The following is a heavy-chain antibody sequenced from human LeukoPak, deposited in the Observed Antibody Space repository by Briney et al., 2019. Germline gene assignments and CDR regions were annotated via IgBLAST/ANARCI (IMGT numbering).Heavy chain of an antibody. CDR3: ARESLTGFHGFDV. V-gene: IGHV3-53*01. CDR2: IYSGGTT. J-gene: IGHJ1*01. D-gene: IGHD3-9*01. CDR1: GFIVSSNY. Sequence: AGTLSLSCAASGFIVSSNYMNWVRQAPGKGLEWVSGIYSGGTTNYADSVKGRLIISRATSKNTLYLQMNTLTAADTAVYYCARESLTGFHGFDVWGQGNLVTVSS.